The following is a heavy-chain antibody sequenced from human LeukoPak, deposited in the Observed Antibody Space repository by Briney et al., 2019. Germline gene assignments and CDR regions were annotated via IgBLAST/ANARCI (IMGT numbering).Heavy chain of an antibody. V-gene: IGHV4-4*02. CDR3: ARHPYYYDSSGYYSVYYFDY. CDR1: LDSTTSNF. Sequence: PSETLSLTCTVSLDSTTSNFWSWVRQPPGKGLEWIGEIHRSGSTNYNPSLQSRVTISIDRSKNQIALELSSVTAADTAVYYCARHPYYYDSSGYYSVYYFDYWGQGTLVTVSS. CDR2: IHRSGST. J-gene: IGHJ4*02. D-gene: IGHD3-22*01.